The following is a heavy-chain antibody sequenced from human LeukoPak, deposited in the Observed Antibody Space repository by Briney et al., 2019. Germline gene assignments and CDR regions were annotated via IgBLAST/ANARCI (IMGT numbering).Heavy chain of an antibody. J-gene: IGHJ3*02. V-gene: IGHV1-18*01. CDR3: ASRLTGTTRFGRDAFDI. CDR2: VSPKSGHT. Sequence: ASVKVSCKASGYTFTNYGIAWLRRAPGQGLEWMGWVSPKSGHTNYTEKLQGRVTMTTDTPTSTAYMELRSLRSDDTAVYYCASRLTGTTRFGRDAFDIWGQGTMVTVSS. D-gene: IGHD1-7*01. CDR1: GYTFTNYG.